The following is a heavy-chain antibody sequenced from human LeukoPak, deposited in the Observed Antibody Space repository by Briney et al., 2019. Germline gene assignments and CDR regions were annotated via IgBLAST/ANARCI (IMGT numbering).Heavy chain of an antibody. CDR2: IRYSEST. V-gene: IGHV4-59*08. CDR3: ARRGPSGDWYFDV. Sequence: SETLSLTCTVSGGSISSYYWSWIRQPPGKGLEWIGYIRYSESTNYNPSLKSRLTISVDTSKNQFSLKLSSVTAADTAVYYCARRGPSGDWYFDVWGRGTLVTVSS. J-gene: IGHJ2*01. CDR1: GGSISSYY. D-gene: IGHD7-27*01.